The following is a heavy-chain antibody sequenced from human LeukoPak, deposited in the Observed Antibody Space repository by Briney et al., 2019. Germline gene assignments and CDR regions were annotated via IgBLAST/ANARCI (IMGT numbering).Heavy chain of an antibody. CDR2: IYYSGST. Sequence: SETLSLTCTVSGGSISSYYWSWIRQPPGKGLEWIGYIYYSGSTNYNPSLKSRVTISVDTSKNHFSVKLTSVTTADTAVYYCARLYGNFQNYYDYWGQGTLVTVSS. CDR1: GGSISSYY. J-gene: IGHJ4*02. D-gene: IGHD1-7*01. V-gene: IGHV4-59*12. CDR3: ARLYGNFQNYYDY.